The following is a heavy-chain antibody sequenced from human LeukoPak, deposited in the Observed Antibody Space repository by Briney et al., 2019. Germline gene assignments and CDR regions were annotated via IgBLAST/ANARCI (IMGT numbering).Heavy chain of an antibody. CDR2: IKKDGSEK. D-gene: IGHD4-17*01. CDR1: GFNFSGYW. CDR3: ARESKGRSKIDY. V-gene: IGHV3-7*01. J-gene: IGHJ4*02. Sequence: PVGSLRLSCAASGFNFSGYWMTWVRQAPGKGLEWVANIKKDGSEKYNVDSVKGRFTISRDNANKSLYLQMNSLRAEDTAVYYCARESKGRSKIDYWAREPRSPSPQ.